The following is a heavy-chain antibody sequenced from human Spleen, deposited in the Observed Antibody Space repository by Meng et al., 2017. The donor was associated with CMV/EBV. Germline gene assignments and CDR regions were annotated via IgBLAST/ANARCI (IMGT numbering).Heavy chain of an antibody. CDR1: GFTVSSNY. CDR3: AKRGDSSGTYAMDV. CDR2: IYSGGSA. J-gene: IGHJ6*02. Sequence: GGSLRLSCAVSGFTVSSNYMSWVRQAPGKGLEWVSVIYSGGSAYYADSVKGRLTISRDNSKNTLYLQMNSLRAEDTAVYYCAKRGDSSGTYAMDVWGQGTTVTVSS. D-gene: IGHD3-22*01. V-gene: IGHV3-66*02.